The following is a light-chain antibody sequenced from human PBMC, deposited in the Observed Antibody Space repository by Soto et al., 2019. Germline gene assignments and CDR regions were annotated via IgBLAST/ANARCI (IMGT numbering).Light chain of an antibody. CDR3: QQYGSSPLT. J-gene: IGKJ4*01. Sequence: EIVMTQSPGTLSLSPGERATLSCRASQSVSSSYLAGYQQKPGQAPRLLIYGASSRATAIPDRFSGSGSGTDFTLTISRLEPEDFAVYYCQQYGSSPLTFGGGTKVEI. CDR2: GAS. CDR1: QSVSSSY. V-gene: IGKV3-20*01.